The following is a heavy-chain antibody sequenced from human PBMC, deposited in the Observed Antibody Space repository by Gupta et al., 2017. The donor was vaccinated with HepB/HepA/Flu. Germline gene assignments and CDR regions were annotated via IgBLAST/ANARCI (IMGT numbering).Heavy chain of an antibody. V-gene: IGHV4-34*01. CDR3: ATSRPGVVSIPTRRYIDV. CDR2: INHSGST. J-gene: IGHJ6*03. D-gene: IGHD3-3*01. CDR1: GGSFSGYY. Sequence: QVQLQQWGAGLLKPSETLSLTCAVYGGSFSGYYCNWMRQPPGKGLEWIGEINHSGSTNYNPSLKSRVTISVDTSKNQFARKLSSVTAADTAVYYCATSRPGVVSIPTRRYIDVGGKGTTVTVSS.